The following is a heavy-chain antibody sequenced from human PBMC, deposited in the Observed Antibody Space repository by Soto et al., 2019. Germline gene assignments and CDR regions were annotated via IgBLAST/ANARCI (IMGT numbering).Heavy chain of an antibody. CDR2: INHSGST. Sequence: SETLSLTCAVYGGSFSGYYWSWIRQPPGKGLEWIGEINHSGSTNYNPSLKSRVTISVDTSKNQFSLKLSSVTAADTAVYYCARVPKYYYDSSGPWGQGTLVTVSS. CDR1: GGSFSGYY. J-gene: IGHJ5*02. D-gene: IGHD3-22*01. CDR3: ARVPKYYYDSSGP. V-gene: IGHV4-34*01.